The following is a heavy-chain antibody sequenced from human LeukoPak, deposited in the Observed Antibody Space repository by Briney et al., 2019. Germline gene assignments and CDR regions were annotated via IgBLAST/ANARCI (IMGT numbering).Heavy chain of an antibody. J-gene: IGHJ4*02. CDR2: IRYDGSNK. Sequence: PGGSLRLSCAASGFTFSDYYMSWVRQAPGKGLEWVAFIRYDGSNKYYADSVKGRFTISRDNSKNTLYLQMNSLRAEDTAVYYCAKDNGVVIPSLDYWGQGTLVTVSS. CDR1: GFTFSDYY. D-gene: IGHD3-3*01. CDR3: AKDNGVVIPSLDY. V-gene: IGHV3-30*02.